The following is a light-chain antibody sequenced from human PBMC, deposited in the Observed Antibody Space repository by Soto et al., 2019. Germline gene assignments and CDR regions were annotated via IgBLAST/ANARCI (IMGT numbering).Light chain of an antibody. CDR3: QHRNNWPT. J-gene: IGKJ1*01. CDR2: DAS. CDR1: QTISTY. V-gene: IGKV3-11*01. Sequence: EIVLTQSPAILSLSPGERGTLSCRASQTISTYLAWYQQKPGQAPRLLIYDASNRATGIPARFSGSGSGTNFPLTISSLEPEDFAVYYCQHRNNWPTFGQGTQVEIK.